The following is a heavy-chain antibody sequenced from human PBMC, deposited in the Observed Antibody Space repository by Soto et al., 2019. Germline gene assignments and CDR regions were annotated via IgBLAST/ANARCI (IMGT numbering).Heavy chain of an antibody. CDR3: ASGPAHIVVMTAIRRGLEY. V-gene: IGHV3-30-3*01. CDR2: ISYDGSNK. D-gene: IGHD2-21*02. J-gene: IGHJ4*02. Sequence: QVQLVESGGGVVQPGRSLRLSCAASGFTFSSYGMHWVRQAPGKGLEWVAVISYDGSNKYYADSVKGRFTISRDNSKNTLYLQINSLRAEDTAVYYCASGPAHIVVMTAIRRGLEYWGQGTLVTVSS. CDR1: GFTFSSYG.